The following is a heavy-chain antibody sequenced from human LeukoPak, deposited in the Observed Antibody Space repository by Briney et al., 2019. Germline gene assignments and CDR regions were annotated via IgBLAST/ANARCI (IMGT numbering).Heavy chain of an antibody. D-gene: IGHD3-9*01. Sequence: GRSLRLSCAASGFTFSSYSMNWVRQAPGQGLDFVSSISSSSRYIYYADSVKGRFTISRDNAKNRLFLQMNSLRAEDTAVYHCAREMRNPYEIFTGYASDAFDIWGQGTMVTVSS. J-gene: IGHJ3*02. CDR1: GFTFSSYS. CDR3: AREMRNPYEIFTGYASDAFDI. CDR2: ISSSSRYI. V-gene: IGHV3-21*01.